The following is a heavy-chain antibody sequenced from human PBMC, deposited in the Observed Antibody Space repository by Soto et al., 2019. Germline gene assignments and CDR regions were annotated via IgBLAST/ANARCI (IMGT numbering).Heavy chain of an antibody. CDR1: GFTFSSYA. V-gene: IGHV3-30-3*01. CDR3: AGGSVAGLD. CDR2: ISYDGSGK. D-gene: IGHD6-19*01. Sequence: PGGSLRLSCAASGFTFSSYAMHWVRQAPGKGLEWVSVISYDGSGKHYADSLKGRFTISRDNSKNTVYLQMNSLRPEDTAVYYCAGGSVAGLDWGQGTLVTVSS. J-gene: IGHJ4*02.